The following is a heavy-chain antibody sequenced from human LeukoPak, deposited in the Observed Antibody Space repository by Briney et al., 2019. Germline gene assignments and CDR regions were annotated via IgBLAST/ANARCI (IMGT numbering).Heavy chain of an antibody. D-gene: IGHD6-6*01. CDR1: GGSFSGYY. Sequence: PSETLSLTCAVYGGSFSGYYWSWIRQPPGKGLEWFGEIKHSGSTNDHPSLRSRVTISVDTSKNQFSLKLSAEKAADTAVYYCARRLRTFIAARPSALDIWGQGTMVTVSS. CDR3: ARRLRTFIAARPSALDI. V-gene: IGHV4-34*01. J-gene: IGHJ3*02. CDR2: IKHSGST.